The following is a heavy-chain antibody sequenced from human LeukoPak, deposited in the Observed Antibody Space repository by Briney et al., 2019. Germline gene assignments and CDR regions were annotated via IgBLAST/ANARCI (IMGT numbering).Heavy chain of an antibody. CDR1: GFTFSSYS. J-gene: IGHJ4*02. Sequence: GGSLRLSCAASGFTFSSYSMNWVRQAPGKGLEWVSTISGSDSSTHYAGSVKGRFTISRDNSKNTLYLQMNSLRADDTAVYYCAKSGYNRFDYWGQGTLVTVSS. CDR2: ISGSDSST. V-gene: IGHV3-23*01. D-gene: IGHD5-24*01. CDR3: AKSGYNRFDY.